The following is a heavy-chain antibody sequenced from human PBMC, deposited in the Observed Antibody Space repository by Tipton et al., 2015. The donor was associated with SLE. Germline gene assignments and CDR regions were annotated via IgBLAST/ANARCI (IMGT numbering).Heavy chain of an antibody. J-gene: IGHJ4*02. CDR3: ARGSVRADDY. V-gene: IGHV4-61*08. Sequence: TLSLTCTVSGGSISSADYYWSWIRQHPGKGLEWIGFIYTSGSTNYIPSLESRVTISIDTSKNQFSLSLRSVTAADTAVYYCARGSVRADDYWGQGTLVTVSS. CDR1: GGSISSADYY. D-gene: IGHD4-17*01. CDR2: IYTSGST.